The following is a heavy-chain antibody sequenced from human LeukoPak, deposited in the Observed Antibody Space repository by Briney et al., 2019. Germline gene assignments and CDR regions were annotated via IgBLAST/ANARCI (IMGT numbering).Heavy chain of an antibody. CDR2: IYTSGST. Sequence: SETPSLTCTVSGGSISSYYLSWIRQPAGKGLEWIGRIYTSGSTNYNPSLKSRVTMSVDTSKNQFSLKLSSVTAADTAVYYCAATRGFWSGYSSDAFDIWGQGTMVTVSS. V-gene: IGHV4-4*07. CDR3: AATRGFWSGYSSDAFDI. D-gene: IGHD3-3*01. CDR1: GGSISSYY. J-gene: IGHJ3*02.